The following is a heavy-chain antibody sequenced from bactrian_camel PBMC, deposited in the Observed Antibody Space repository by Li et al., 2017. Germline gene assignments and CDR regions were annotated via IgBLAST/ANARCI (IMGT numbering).Heavy chain of an antibody. CDR1: GFTFSTYG. CDR3: VTGRTWVAYARADFTY. D-gene: IGHD6*01. V-gene: IGHV3S40*01. Sequence: VQLVESGGGLVQPGGSLRLSCTAPGFTFSTYGMSWVRQAPGKGLEWVSTINTGGRTTYYADSVKGRFTISRDNAKNTVYLQMNSLKPEDTAVYYCVTGRTWVAYARADFTYWGQGTQVTVS. J-gene: IGHJ6*01. CDR2: INTGGRTT.